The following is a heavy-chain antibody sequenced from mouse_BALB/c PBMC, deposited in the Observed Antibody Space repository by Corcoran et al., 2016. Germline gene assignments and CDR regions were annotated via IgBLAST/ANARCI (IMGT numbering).Heavy chain of an antibody. CDR3: ARVLGHYAMDY. Sequence: QIQLQQSGPELVKPGASVKISCKASGYTFNDYYINWVKEKPGQGLEWIGWIYPGSGNTKYNEKFKGKATLTVDTSSSTAYMQLSSLTSEDTAVYFCARVLGHYAMDYWGQGTSVTVSS. V-gene: IGHV1-84*02. CDR1: GYTFNDYY. CDR2: IYPGSGNT. D-gene: IGHD4-1*01. J-gene: IGHJ4*01.